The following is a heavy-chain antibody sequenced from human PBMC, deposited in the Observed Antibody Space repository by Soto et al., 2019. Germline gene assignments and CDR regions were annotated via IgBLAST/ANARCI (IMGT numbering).Heavy chain of an antibody. Sequence: QVQLVESGGGLVKPGGSLRLSCAASGFTFSDYYMSWIRKAPGKGLEWISYISSSSTYTNYADSVKGRFTISRDNAKNSLYLQMNSLRAEDTAVYYCARGFEYSSSLFDYWGQGTLVTVSS. J-gene: IGHJ4*02. CDR2: ISSSSTYT. V-gene: IGHV3-11*06. CDR1: GFTFSDYY. CDR3: ARGFEYSSSLFDY. D-gene: IGHD6-6*01.